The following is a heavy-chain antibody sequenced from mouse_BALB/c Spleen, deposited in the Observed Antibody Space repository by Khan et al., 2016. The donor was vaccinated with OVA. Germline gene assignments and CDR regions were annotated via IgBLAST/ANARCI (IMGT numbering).Heavy chain of an antibody. CDR1: GYTFTTAG. V-gene: IGHV9-4*02. CDR2: INTHSGVP. D-gene: IGHD2-14*01. Sequence: QIQLVQSGPELKKPGETVRISCKASGYTFTTAGIQWVQKMPGKGLKWIGWINTHSGVPKYAEDFTGRFAFSLEISVNTAYLQITNIKNEDTATVFFARVGAAYYRNDGGSMEYWGQGTSVTVSS. CDR3: ARVGAAYYRNDGGSMEY. J-gene: IGHJ4*01.